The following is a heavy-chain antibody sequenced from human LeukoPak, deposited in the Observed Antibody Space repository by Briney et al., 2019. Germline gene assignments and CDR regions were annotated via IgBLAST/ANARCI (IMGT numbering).Heavy chain of an antibody. D-gene: IGHD3-16*02. CDR2: INSDGSST. CDR3: ARVGVIVRSFDY. Sequence: YPGGSLRLSCAASGFTFSSYWMHWVRQAPGKGLVWVSRINSDGSSTSYADPVKGRFTISRDNAKNTLYLQMNSLRAEDTAVYYCARVGVIVRSFDYWGQGTLVTVSS. CDR1: GFTFSSYW. V-gene: IGHV3-74*01. J-gene: IGHJ4*02.